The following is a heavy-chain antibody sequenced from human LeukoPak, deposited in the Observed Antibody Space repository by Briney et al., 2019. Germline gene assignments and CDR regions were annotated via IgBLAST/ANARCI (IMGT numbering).Heavy chain of an antibody. D-gene: IGHD3-10*01. CDR2: IYSDDKT. Sequence: TGGSLRLSCAASGFTVISNYMSWVRQAPGKGLEWVSVIYSDDKTYYADSVKGRFTISRDNSKNTLYLQMTSLRAEDTAVYYCAREYGSGTGYYYYYMDVWGKGTTVTISS. V-gene: IGHV3-53*01. CDR1: GFTVISNY. J-gene: IGHJ6*03. CDR3: AREYGSGTGYYYYYMDV.